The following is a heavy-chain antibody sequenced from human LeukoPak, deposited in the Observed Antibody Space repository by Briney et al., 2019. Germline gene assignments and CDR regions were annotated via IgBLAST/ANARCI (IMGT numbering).Heavy chain of an antibody. CDR3: ARDRGPGYFDY. D-gene: IGHD3-10*01. Sequence: GGSLRLSCATSGFIVSTNYMSWVRQAPGKGLEWVAVISYDGSNKYYADSVKGRFTISRDNSKNTLYLQMNSLRAEDTAVYYCARDRGPGYFDYWGQGTLVTVSS. CDR2: ISYDGSNK. V-gene: IGHV3-30-3*01. CDR1: GFIVSTNY. J-gene: IGHJ4*02.